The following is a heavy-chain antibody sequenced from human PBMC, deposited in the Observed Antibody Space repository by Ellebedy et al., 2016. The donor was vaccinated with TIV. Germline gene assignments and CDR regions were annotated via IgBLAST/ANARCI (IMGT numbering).Heavy chain of an antibody. CDR1: GVSIDRYY. CDR3: TTSPYGDSKGFDP. CDR2: MYYSGST. J-gene: IGHJ5*02. V-gene: IGHV4-59*12. Sequence: SETLSLTXNVSGVSIDRYYWAWIRQSPEKGLEWIGYMYYSGSTKYNPSLKGRVSMSGDTSKNQVSMTLTSVTPADTAIYYCTTSPYGDSKGFDPWGPGILVTVSS. D-gene: IGHD3-10*01.